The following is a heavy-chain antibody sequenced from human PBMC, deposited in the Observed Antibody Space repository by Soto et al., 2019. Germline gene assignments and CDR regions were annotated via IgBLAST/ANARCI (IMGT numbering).Heavy chain of an antibody. J-gene: IGHJ6*02. CDR3: ARGNPYYGMDV. V-gene: IGHV4-34*01. CDR2: ISHSGAT. Sequence: SETLSLTCAVYGGSFTDHYWTWIRQPPGKGLEWIGEISHSGATNYNPSHKSRVTISEDTSKNQVSLKVTSVTAADTAVFYCARGNPYYGMDVWGQGTTVTV. CDR1: GGSFTDHY.